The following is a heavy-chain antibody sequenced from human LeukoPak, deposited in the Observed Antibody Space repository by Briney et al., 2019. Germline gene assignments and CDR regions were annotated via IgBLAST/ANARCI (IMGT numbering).Heavy chain of an antibody. CDR3: AREGYSSSWYPWYFDL. V-gene: IGHV4-30-2*01. D-gene: IGHD6-13*01. J-gene: IGHJ2*01. CDR2: IYHSGST. Sequence: SETLSLTCAVSGGSISSGGYSWSWIRQPPGKGLEWIGYIYHSGSTYYNPSLKSRATISVDRSKNQFSLKLSSVTAADTAVYYCAREGYSSSWYPWYFDLWGRGTLVTVSS. CDR1: GGSISSGGYS.